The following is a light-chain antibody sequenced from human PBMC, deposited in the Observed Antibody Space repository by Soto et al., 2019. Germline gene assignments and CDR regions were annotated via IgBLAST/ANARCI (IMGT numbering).Light chain of an antibody. CDR2: AAS. CDR3: QQYINWPPLT. V-gene: IGKV3-15*01. CDR1: QSVGSA. Sequence: EIVMTQSPATLSVSPGETATLSCRASQSVGSAVAWYQHKPGHAPRLLIVAASIRATGVPDRFTGGGSGTEFTLTISSLQSEDFAVYYCQQYINWPPLTVGGGTTVEIK. J-gene: IGKJ4*02.